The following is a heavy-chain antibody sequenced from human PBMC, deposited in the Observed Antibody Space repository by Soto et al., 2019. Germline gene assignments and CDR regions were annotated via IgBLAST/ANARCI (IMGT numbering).Heavy chain of an antibody. CDR1: GYTFTSYD. D-gene: IGHD2-15*01. CDR3: AIVPYCSGGSCPLEFDY. J-gene: IGHJ4*02. CDR2: MNPNSGNT. Sequence: QVQLVQSGAEVKKPGASVKVSCKASGYTFTSYDINWVRQATGQGLEWMGWMNPNSGNTGYAQKFQGRVTMTRNTSISTAYMELSSLRSEDTAVYYCAIVPYCSGGSCPLEFDYWGQGTLVTVSS. V-gene: IGHV1-8*01.